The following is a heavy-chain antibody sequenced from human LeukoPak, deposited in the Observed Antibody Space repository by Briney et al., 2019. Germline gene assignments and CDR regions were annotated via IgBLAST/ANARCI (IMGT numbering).Heavy chain of an antibody. J-gene: IGHJ4*02. V-gene: IGHV3-9*03. CDR1: GFTFNDYA. CDR3: AKAGSGWKLDY. CDR2: ISWNSGSI. D-gene: IGHD6-19*01. Sequence: GGSLRLSCAAPGFTFNDYAMHWVRQAPGKGLEWVSGISWNSGSIGYADSVKGRFTISRDNAKNSLYLQMNSLRAEDMALYYCAKAGSGWKLDYWGQGTLVTVSS.